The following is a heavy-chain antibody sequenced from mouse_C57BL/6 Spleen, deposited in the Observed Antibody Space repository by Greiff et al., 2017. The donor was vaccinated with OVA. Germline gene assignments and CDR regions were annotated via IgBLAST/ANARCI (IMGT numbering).Heavy chain of an antibody. V-gene: IGHV1-61*01. CDR2: IYPSDSET. CDR3: ARRTTVVADAMDY. J-gene: IGHJ4*01. CDR1: GYTFTSYW. D-gene: IGHD1-1*01. Sequence: VQLQQPGAELVRPGSSVKLSCKASGYTFTSYWMDWVKQRPGQGLEWIGNIYPSDSETHYNQKFKDKATLTVDKSSSTAYMQLSSLTSEDSAVYYCARRTTVVADAMDYWGQGTSVTVSS.